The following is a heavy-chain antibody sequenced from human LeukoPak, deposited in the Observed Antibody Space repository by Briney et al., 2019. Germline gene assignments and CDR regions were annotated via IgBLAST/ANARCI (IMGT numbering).Heavy chain of an antibody. Sequence: GGSLRLSCAASGFTFSSYEMNWDRQAPGKGLEWVSYISSSGSTIYYADSVKGRFTISRDNAKNSLYLQMNSLRAEDTAVYYCARALQWLRSYYGMDVWGQGTTVTVSS. J-gene: IGHJ6*02. V-gene: IGHV3-48*03. D-gene: IGHD5-12*01. CDR3: ARALQWLRSYYGMDV. CDR2: ISSSGSTI. CDR1: GFTFSSYE.